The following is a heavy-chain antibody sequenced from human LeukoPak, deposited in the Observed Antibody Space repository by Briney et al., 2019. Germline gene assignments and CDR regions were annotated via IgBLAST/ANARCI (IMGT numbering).Heavy chain of an antibody. CDR1: GGSSSGYY. J-gene: IGHJ6*02. Sequence: SQTLSLTCAVYGGSSSGYYCSWIRQPPGKGLEWIGGINNRGSTNYNPPLKTRLTISVDTSKNQFSLKLSSVTAADTAVYYCARGLWFGELSDYYGMDVWGQGTTVTVSS. V-gene: IGHV4-34*01. CDR3: ARGLWFGELSDYYGMDV. CDR2: INNRGST. D-gene: IGHD3-10*01.